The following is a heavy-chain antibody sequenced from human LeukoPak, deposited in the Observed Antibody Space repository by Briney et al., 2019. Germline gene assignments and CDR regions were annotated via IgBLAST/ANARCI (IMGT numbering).Heavy chain of an antibody. Sequence: ASVKVSCKASGYTFTSYDISWVRQATGQGLEWMGWMNPNSGNTGYAQKFQGRVTMTRNTSISTAYMELSSLRFEDTAVYYCARGSSGTYHGSYNWFDPWGQGTLVTVSS. J-gene: IGHJ5*02. CDR2: MNPNSGNT. D-gene: IGHD3-10*01. CDR3: ARGSSGTYHGSYNWFDP. V-gene: IGHV1-8*01. CDR1: GYTFTSYD.